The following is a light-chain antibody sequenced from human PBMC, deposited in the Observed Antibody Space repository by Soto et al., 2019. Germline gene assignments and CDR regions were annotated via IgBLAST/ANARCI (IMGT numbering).Light chain of an antibody. CDR3: ASYTTSSTYV. CDR2: DVS. CDR1: SSDVGGYSY. V-gene: IGLV2-14*01. Sequence: QSVLTQPASVSGSPGQSIAISCTGTSSDVGGYSYVSWYQQQPGKAPKLVISDVSNRPPGVSDRFSGSKSGNTASLTISGLQTEDEADYYCASYTTSSTYVFGTGTKVTVL. J-gene: IGLJ1*01.